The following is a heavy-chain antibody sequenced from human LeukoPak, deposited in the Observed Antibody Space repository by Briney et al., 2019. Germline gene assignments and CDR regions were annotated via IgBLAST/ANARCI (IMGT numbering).Heavy chain of an antibody. CDR2: INPSGGST. D-gene: IGHD6-13*01. Sequence: ASVKVSCKASGYTFTSYYMHWVRQAPGQGLEWMGIINPSGGSTSYAQKFQGRVTMTRDTSTSTVYMELSSLRSEDTAVYYCATDSSSFPGGYCGQGTLVTVSS. CDR1: GYTFTSYY. CDR3: ATDSSSFPGGY. J-gene: IGHJ4*02. V-gene: IGHV1-46*01.